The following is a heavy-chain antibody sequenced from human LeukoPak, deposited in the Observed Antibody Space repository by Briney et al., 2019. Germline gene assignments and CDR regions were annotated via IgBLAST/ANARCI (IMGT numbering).Heavy chain of an antibody. CDR2: IYYSGST. J-gene: IGHJ3*02. D-gene: IGHD4-17*01. V-gene: IGHV4-39*01. Sequence: WVRQPPGKGLEWIGSIYYSGSTYYNPSLKSRVTISVDTSKNQFSLKLSSVTAADTAVYYCARTPFNYYGDYLTNAFDIWGQGTMVTVSS. CDR3: ARTPFNYYGDYLTNAFDI.